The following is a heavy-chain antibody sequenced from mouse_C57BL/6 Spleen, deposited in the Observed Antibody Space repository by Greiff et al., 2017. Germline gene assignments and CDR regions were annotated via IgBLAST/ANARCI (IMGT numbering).Heavy chain of an antibody. D-gene: IGHD1-1*01. Sequence: QVQLQQPGAELVMPGASVKLSCKASGYTFTSSWMHWVKQRPGQGLEWIGEIDPSDSYTNYNQQFKGKSTLTVDKSSSTAYMQLSSLTSDDSAVYYCARYYYGSSYGFDYWGQGNTLTVSS. J-gene: IGHJ2*01. CDR3: ARYYYGSSYGFDY. V-gene: IGHV1-69*01. CDR2: IDPSDSYT. CDR1: GYTFTSSW.